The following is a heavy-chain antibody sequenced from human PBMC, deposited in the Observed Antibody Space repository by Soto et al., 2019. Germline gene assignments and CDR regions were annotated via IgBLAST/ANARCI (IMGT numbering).Heavy chain of an antibody. CDR2: IWYDGSNK. D-gene: IGHD6-13*01. Sequence: PGGSLRLSFAASGFTFSSYGMHWVRQAPGKGLEWVAVIWYDGSNKYYADSVKGRFTISRDNSKNTLYLQMNSLRAEDTAVYYCARDPFKGYSSSWYYYYYMDVWGKGTTVTVS. V-gene: IGHV3-33*01. CDR3: ARDPFKGYSSSWYYYYYMDV. J-gene: IGHJ6*03. CDR1: GFTFSSYG.